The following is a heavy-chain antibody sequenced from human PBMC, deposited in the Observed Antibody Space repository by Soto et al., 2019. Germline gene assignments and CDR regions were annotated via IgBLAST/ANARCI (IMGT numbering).Heavy chain of an antibody. CDR3: ARPRAIAVAGAFDI. CDR1: GFTFSSYA. CDR2: ISGSGGST. V-gene: IGHV3-23*01. Sequence: GGSLRLSCAASGFTFSSYAMSWVRQAPGKGLEWVSAISGSGGSTYYAESVKGRFTISRDNSKNTLYLQMNSLRAEDTAVYYCARPRAIAVAGAFDIWGQGTMVTVSS. D-gene: IGHD6-19*01. J-gene: IGHJ3*02.